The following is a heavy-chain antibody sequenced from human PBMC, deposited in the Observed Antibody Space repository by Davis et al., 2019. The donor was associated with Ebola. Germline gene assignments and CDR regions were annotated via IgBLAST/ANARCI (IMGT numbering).Heavy chain of an antibody. D-gene: IGHD3-22*01. V-gene: IGHV4-61*08. CDR3: ARETYYYDSSGYHRGAFDI. J-gene: IGHJ3*02. CDR1: GGSVNSGGYY. Sequence: MPSETLSLTCTVSGGSVNSGGYYWSWIRQPPGKGLEWIGYIYYSGSTNYNPSLKSRVTISVDTSKNQFSLKLSSVTAADTAVYYCARETYYYDSSGYHRGAFDIWGQGTMVTVSS. CDR2: IYYSGST.